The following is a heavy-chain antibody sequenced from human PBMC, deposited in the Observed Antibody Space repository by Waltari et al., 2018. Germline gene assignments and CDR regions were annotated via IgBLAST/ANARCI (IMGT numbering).Heavy chain of an antibody. CDR3: AREGRLETYNRMDV. Sequence: QVQLVQSGAEVKKPGASVKVSCKASGYTFTSYAMHWVRQAPGQRLEWMGWSKAGNGNTKDSQECQGRVTMTRDTAASTAYMELSSLRSEDTAVYYCAREGRLETYNRMDVWGQGTTVTVSS. CDR1: GYTFTSYA. J-gene: IGHJ6*02. D-gene: IGHD1-1*01. CDR2: SKAGNGNT. V-gene: IGHV1-3*01.